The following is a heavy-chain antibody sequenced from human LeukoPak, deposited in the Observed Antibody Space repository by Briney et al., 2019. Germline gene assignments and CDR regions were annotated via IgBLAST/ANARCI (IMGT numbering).Heavy chain of an antibody. V-gene: IGHV3-48*02. CDR3: ARAVARIAAAYDY. CDR1: GFTFSSYS. Sequence: PGGSLRVSCAASGFTFSSYSMNWVRQAPGNGLEWVSYISSSSSTIYYADSVKGRFTISRDNARNSLYLQMNSLRDEDTAVYYCARAVARIAAAYDYWGQGTLVTVSS. J-gene: IGHJ4*02. D-gene: IGHD6-13*01. CDR2: ISSSSSTI.